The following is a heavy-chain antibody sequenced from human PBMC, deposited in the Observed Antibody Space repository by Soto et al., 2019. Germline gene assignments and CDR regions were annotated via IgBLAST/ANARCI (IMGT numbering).Heavy chain of an antibody. V-gene: IGHV1-69*13. CDR3: ARDGGRQYYFDY. J-gene: IGHJ4*02. D-gene: IGHD3-3*01. Sequence: SVKVSCKASGGTFSSYAISWVRQAPGQGLEWMGGIIPIFGTANYAQKFQGRVTITADESTSTAYMELSSLRSEDTAVYYCARDGGRQYYFDYWGQGTLVTVSS. CDR1: GGTFSSYA. CDR2: IIPIFGTA.